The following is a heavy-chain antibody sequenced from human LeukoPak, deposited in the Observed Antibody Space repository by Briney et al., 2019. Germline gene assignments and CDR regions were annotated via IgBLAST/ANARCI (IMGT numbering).Heavy chain of an antibody. CDR3: ARDFSGYSYAIDY. CDR2: ISYDGSNK. D-gene: IGHD5-18*01. CDR1: GFTFSSYA. V-gene: IGHV3-30-3*01. Sequence: GRSLRLSCAASGFTFSSYAMYWVRQAPGKGLEWVAVISYDGSNKYYADSVKGRFTISRDNSKNTLYLQMNSLRAEDTAVYYCARDFSGYSYAIDYWGQGTLVTVSS. J-gene: IGHJ4*02.